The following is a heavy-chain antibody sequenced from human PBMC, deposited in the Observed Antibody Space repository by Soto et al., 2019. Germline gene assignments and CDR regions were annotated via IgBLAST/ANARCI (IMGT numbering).Heavy chain of an antibody. Sequence: QVQLVQSGAEVKKPGSSVKVSCKASGGTFNNYGISWVRQAPGQGLEWMGGVIPIFGSAKYTEFFRGRITITADTATSTAYMALSSLKSEDTAVYYFATQAVAGATGPGMDVWGQATTVPVAS. CDR2: VIPIFGSA. J-gene: IGHJ6*02. D-gene: IGHD2-2*01. CDR3: ATQAVAGATGPGMDV. V-gene: IGHV1-69*06. CDR1: GGTFNNYG.